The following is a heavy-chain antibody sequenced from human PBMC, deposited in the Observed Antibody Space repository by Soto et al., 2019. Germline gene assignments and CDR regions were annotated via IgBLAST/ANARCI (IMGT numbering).Heavy chain of an antibody. V-gene: IGHV4-30-4*01. CDR3: ARGSEGYCSGGSCYEWFDP. CDR2: IYYSGST. D-gene: IGHD2-15*01. CDR1: GGSISSSSYY. J-gene: IGHJ5*02. Sequence: SETLSLTCTVSGGSISSSSYYWSWIRQPPGKGLEWIGYIYYSGSTYYNPSLKSRVTISVDTSKNQFSLKLSSVTAADTAVYYCARGSEGYCSGGSCYEWFDPWGQGTLVTVSS.